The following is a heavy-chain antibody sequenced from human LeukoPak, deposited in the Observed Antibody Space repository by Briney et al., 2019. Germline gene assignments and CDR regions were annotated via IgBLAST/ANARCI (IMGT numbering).Heavy chain of an antibody. CDR3: ARGRSICSGYYGSGGQLRFDP. V-gene: IGHV4-34*01. CDR1: GGSFSGYY. D-gene: IGHD3-3*01. J-gene: IGHJ5*02. Sequence: SGTLSLTCAVYGGSFSGYYLSWIRQPPGKGLEWIGEINHSGSTNYNPSLKSRVTISVDTSKNQFSLKLSSVTAADTAVYYCARGRSICSGYYGSGGQLRFDPWRQGTLVTVSS. CDR2: INHSGST.